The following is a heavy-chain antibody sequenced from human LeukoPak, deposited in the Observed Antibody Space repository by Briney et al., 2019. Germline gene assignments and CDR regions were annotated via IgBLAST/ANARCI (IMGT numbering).Heavy chain of an antibody. D-gene: IGHD3-22*01. V-gene: IGHV1-2*02. CDR1: GYTFTGYY. J-gene: IGHJ3*02. CDR3: MANDYYDSSGYYAFDI. CDR2: INPNSGGT. Sequence: ASVKVSCKASGYTFTGYYMHWVRQAPGQGLEWMGWINPNSGGTNYAQKFQGRVTMTRDTSISTAYMELSRLRSDDTAVYYCMANDYYDSSGYYAFDIWGQGTMVTVSS.